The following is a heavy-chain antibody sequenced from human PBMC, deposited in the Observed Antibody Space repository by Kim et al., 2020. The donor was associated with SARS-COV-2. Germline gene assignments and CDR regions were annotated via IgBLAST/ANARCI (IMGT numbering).Heavy chain of an antibody. CDR3: ARGWREMATIY. Sequence: GGSLRLSCAASGFTFSSYAMNWVRQAPGKGLEWVAVISYDGSNKYYADSAKGRFTITRDNSKNTLYLQMHSLRAEATAVYYCARGWREMATIYWGQGTVV. CDR1: GFTFSSYA. D-gene: IGHD5-12*01. J-gene: IGHJ4*02. V-gene: IGHV3-30*04. CDR2: ISYDGSNK.